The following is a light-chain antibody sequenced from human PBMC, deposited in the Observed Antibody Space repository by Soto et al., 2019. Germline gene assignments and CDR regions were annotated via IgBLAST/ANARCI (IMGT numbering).Light chain of an antibody. CDR1: QSVRGS. CDR2: DVS. V-gene: IGKV1-5*01. J-gene: IGKJ1*01. Sequence: DIQMTQSPSTLSASVGDRVTITCRASQSVRGSLAWYKQQPGKAPKLLIYDVSNLESGVPSRFSAFGSGTDFTLSISSLQPDDFGTYYCQQFYMGWTFGQGTRVDLK. CDR3: QQFYMGWT.